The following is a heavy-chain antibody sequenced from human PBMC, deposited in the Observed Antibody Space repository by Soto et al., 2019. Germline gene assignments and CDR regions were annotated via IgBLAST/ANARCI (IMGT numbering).Heavy chain of an antibody. V-gene: IGHV3-23*01. CDR3: AKNQERELPRVIDF. CDR1: GLTFSNYA. D-gene: IGHD1-7*01. Sequence: GFLRLSCANSGLTFSNYAMCWVRQAPGVGLEWVSSMSGSSSTTYYADSVRGRFTISRDRSKTTLYLQMRSLRAEDTALYYCAKNQERELPRVIDFWGQGTLVTGSS. CDR2: MSGSSSTT. J-gene: IGHJ4*02.